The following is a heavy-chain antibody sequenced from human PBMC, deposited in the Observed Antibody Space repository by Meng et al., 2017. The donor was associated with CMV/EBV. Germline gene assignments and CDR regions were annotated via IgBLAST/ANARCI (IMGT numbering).Heavy chain of an antibody. CDR1: GGSISSSSYY. V-gene: IGHV4-39*01. J-gene: IGHJ4*02. CDR2: IYYSGST. D-gene: IGHD1-26*01. Sequence: QLQLQEPGPGLVKPSETLSLTCTVSGGSISSSSYYWGWIRQPPGKGLEWIGSIYYSGSTYYNPSLKSRVTISVDTSKNQFSLKLSSVTAADTAVYYCARYSGSYYSYWGQGTLVTVSS. CDR3: ARYSGSYYSY.